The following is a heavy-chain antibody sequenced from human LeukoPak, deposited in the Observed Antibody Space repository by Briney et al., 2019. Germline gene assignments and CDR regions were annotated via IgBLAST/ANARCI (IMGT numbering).Heavy chain of an antibody. CDR3: ARHNGGMWFGELLYIDY. CDR2: IYYSGST. Sequence: PSETLSLTCTVSGGSISSYYWSWIRQPPGKGLEWIGYIYYSGSTNYNPSLKSRVTISVDTSKNQFSLKLSSVTAADTAVYYCARHNGGMWFGELLYIDYWGQGTLVTASS. CDR1: GGSISSYY. V-gene: IGHV4-59*08. J-gene: IGHJ4*02. D-gene: IGHD3-10*01.